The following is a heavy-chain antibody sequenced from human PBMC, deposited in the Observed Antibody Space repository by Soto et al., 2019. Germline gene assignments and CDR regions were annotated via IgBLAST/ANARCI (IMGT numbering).Heavy chain of an antibody. CDR3: ARDASALPGYSGYDGFDY. V-gene: IGHV3-21*01. Sequence: GGSLRLSCAASGFTFSSYSMNWVRQAPGKGLEWVSSISSSSSYIYYADSVKGRFTISRDNAKNSLYLQMNSLRAEDTAVYYCARDASALPGYSGYDGFDYWGQGTLVTVSS. D-gene: IGHD5-12*01. CDR2: ISSSSSYI. CDR1: GFTFSSYS. J-gene: IGHJ4*02.